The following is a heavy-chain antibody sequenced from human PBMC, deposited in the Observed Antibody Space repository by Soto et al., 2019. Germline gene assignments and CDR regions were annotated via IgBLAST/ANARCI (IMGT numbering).Heavy chain of an antibody. V-gene: IGHV1-3*01. J-gene: IGHJ4*02. CDR2: INAGNGNT. CDR1: GYPFTSYA. CDR3: ARSPLYCYGSGSTSGYFEY. Sequence: QVQLVQSGAEVKKPGASVKVSCKASGYPFTSYAMHWVRQAPGQRLEWMGWINAGNGNTKYSQKFQGRVNIPRDTSARTAYMEQSSLRSEDTAVYYCARSPLYCYGSGSTSGYFEYWGQGTLVTVSS. D-gene: IGHD3-10*01.